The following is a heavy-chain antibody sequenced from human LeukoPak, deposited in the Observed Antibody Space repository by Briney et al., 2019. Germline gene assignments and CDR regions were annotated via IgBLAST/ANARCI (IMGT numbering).Heavy chain of an antibody. CDR3: ARLSKGRYFDYFFDY. CDR2: IYYSGST. V-gene: IGHV4-39*01. Sequence: PSETLSLTCTVSGDSISNTLYYWGWIRQSPGKGLEWIGNIYYSGSTYYNPSLKSRVAMSADTSKNQFSLKLHSVTAADTAVYYCARLSKGRYFDYFFDYWGQGTLVTVSS. CDR1: GDSISNTLYY. D-gene: IGHD3-9*01. J-gene: IGHJ4*02.